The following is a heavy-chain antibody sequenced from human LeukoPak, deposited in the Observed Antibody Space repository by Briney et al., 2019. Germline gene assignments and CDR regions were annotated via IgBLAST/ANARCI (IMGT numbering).Heavy chain of an antibody. J-gene: IGHJ4*02. Sequence: GGPLRLSCAASGFTVSSNYMSWVRQAPGKGLDGVSIIYSGGSTYFADSVKGRFTISRDNSKNTLYLQMNSLRAEDTALYYCARVPVASWIQLDSWGQGTLVTVSS. CDR1: GFTVSSNY. V-gene: IGHV3-53*01. CDR2: IYSGGST. D-gene: IGHD6-13*01. CDR3: ARVPVASWIQLDS.